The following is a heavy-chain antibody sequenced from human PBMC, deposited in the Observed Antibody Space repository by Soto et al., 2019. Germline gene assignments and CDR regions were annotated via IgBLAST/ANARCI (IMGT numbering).Heavy chain of an antibody. J-gene: IGHJ6*02. CDR2: ISGSGGST. V-gene: IGHV3-23*01. Sequence: PGGSLRLSCAASGFTFSSYAMRWVRQAPGKGLEWVSAISGSGGSTNYADSVKGRFTISRDKAKNTLYLQMNSLRAEDTAVYYCARGSGRDCYSTRHGGDYYGMDVWGQGTTVTVSS. CDR3: ARGSGRDCYSTRHGGDYYGMDV. CDR1: GFTFSSYA. D-gene: IGHD2-21*01.